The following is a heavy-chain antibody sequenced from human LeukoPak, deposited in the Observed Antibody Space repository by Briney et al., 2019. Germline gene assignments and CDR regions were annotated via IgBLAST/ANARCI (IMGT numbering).Heavy chain of an antibody. D-gene: IGHD6-19*01. Sequence: GWSLRLSCAASGFIFKTYAMHWVRQAPGKGLEWVTMIWYDGSNKYYGDSVKGRFTISRDNSKNTVYLQMNSLRVEDTAVYYCVRDPPSSGCSFDYWGQGALVTVPS. J-gene: IGHJ4*02. CDR1: GFIFKTYA. CDR2: IWYDGSNK. V-gene: IGHV3-33*01. CDR3: VRDPPSSGCSFDY.